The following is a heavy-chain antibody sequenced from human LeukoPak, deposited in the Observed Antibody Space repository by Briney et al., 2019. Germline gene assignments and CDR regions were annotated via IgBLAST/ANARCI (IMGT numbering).Heavy chain of an antibody. V-gene: IGHV4-34*01. CDR2: INHSGST. J-gene: IGHJ3*02. D-gene: IGHD3-3*01. CDR3: ARVDDFWSGYYSLRARDAFDI. CDR1: GGSFSGYY. Sequence: SETLSLTCAVYGGSFSGYYWSWIRQPPGKGLEWIREINHSGSTNYNPSLKSRVTISVDTSKNQFSLKLSSVTAADTAVYYCARVDDFWSGYYSLRARDAFDIWGQGTMVTVSS.